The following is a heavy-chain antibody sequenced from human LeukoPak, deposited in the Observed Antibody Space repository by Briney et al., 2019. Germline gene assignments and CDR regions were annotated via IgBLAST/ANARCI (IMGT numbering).Heavy chain of an antibody. Sequence: SGALSLTCAVSGGSISSSNWWRWVRQPPGKGLEWIGEIYHSGSTNYNPSLKSRVTISVDKSKNQFSLKLSCVPAADAAVYYCASGAYYYDSSGSSWYFDLWGRGTLVTVSS. CDR1: GGSISSSNW. D-gene: IGHD3-22*01. J-gene: IGHJ2*01. CDR2: IYHSGST. CDR3: ASGAYYYDSSGSSWYFDL. V-gene: IGHV4-4*02.